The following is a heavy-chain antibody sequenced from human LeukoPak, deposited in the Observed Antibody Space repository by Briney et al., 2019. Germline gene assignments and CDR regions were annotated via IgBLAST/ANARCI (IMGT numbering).Heavy chain of an antibody. CDR3: ARDRRDGYNYYYYYYMDV. D-gene: IGHD5-24*01. V-gene: IGHV4-61*02. CDR2: IYTSGST. J-gene: IGHJ6*03. CDR1: GGSISSGSYY. Sequence: SETLSLTCTVSGGSISSGSYYWSWIRQPAGKGLEWIGRIYTSGSTNYNPSLKSRVTISVDTSKNQSSLELSSVTAADTAVYYCARDRRDGYNYYYYYYMDVWGKGTTVTVSS.